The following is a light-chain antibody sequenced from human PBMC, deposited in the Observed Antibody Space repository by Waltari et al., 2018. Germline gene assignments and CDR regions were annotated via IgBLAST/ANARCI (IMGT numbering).Light chain of an antibody. J-gene: IGLJ2*01. Sequence: QSALTQPRSVSGSPGQSVAFSCTGTSSDVGGYNYVSWYQQHPGKAPNLMIFDVTNRPPGVPDRFSGSKSGSTASLTISGLQAEDEADYYCCSYAGRYTSVVFGGGTMLTVL. V-gene: IGLV2-11*01. CDR3: CSYAGRYTSVV. CDR1: SSDVGGYNY. CDR2: DVT.